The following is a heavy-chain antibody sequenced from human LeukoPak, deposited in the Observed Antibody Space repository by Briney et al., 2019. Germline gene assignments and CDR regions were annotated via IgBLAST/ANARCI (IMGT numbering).Heavy chain of an antibody. CDR3: ARDSDPPNYYGSGSYYRPPPRDY. D-gene: IGHD3-10*01. Sequence: PGGSLRLSCAASGFTFSSYAMSWVRQAPGKGLEWVSAISGSGGSTYYADSVKGRFTISRDNSKNTLYLQMNSLRAEDTAVYYCARDSDPPNYYGSGSYYRPPPRDYWGQGTLVTVSS. CDR1: GFTFSSYA. V-gene: IGHV3-23*01. CDR2: ISGSGGST. J-gene: IGHJ4*02.